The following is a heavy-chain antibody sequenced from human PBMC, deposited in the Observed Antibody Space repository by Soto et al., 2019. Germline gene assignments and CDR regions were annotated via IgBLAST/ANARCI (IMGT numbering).Heavy chain of an antibody. CDR1: GFTFSSHW. CDR2: INQDGSDQ. Sequence: EVQVVESGGGLVQPGGSLRLSCAASGFTFSSHWMTWVRQVPGKVLEWVANINQDGSDQYYVDSVKGRFTIARDNANNSLCLHMDSLRVEYTAVSYCATSMRHTLNPWGQGTLVTVSS. J-gene: IGHJ5*02. D-gene: IGHD2-8*01. CDR3: ATSMRHTLNP. V-gene: IGHV3-7*01.